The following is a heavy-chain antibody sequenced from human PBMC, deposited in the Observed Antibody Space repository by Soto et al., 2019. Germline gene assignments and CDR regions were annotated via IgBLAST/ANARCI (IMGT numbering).Heavy chain of an antibody. J-gene: IGHJ6*02. CDR2: IIPIFGTA. CDR3: AGDGPGYSSRWHYYYGMAA. V-gene: IGHV1-69*12. Sequence: QVQLVQSGAEVKKPGSSVKVSCKASGGTFSSYAISWVRQAPGQGLEWMGGIIPIFGTANYAQKFQGRVTITADESPTTDHMELRSLRSEDTAVYHWAGDGPGYSSRWHYYYGMAAWGQGATDTVSS. D-gene: IGHD6-13*01. CDR1: GGTFSSYA.